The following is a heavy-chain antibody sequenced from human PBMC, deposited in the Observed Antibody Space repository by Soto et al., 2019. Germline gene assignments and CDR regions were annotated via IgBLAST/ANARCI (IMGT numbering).Heavy chain of an antibody. CDR3: ARRTTNTVTTSYFGY. J-gene: IGHJ4*02. CDR2: INPNSGGT. D-gene: IGHD4-4*01. CDR1: GYTFTGYY. Sequence: GASVKVSCKASGYTFTGYYMHWVRQAPGQGLEWMGWINPNSGGTNYAQKFQGRVTMTRDTSISTAYMELSRLRSDDTAVYYCARRTTNTVTTSYFGYWGQGTLVTVSS. V-gene: IGHV1-2*02.